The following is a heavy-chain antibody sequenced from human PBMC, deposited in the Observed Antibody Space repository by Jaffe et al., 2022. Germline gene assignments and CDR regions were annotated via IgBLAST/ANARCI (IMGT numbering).Heavy chain of an antibody. CDR1: GFTFSSYA. CDR3: AKEGDYYGSGRASYFDY. Sequence: EVQLLESGGGLVQPGGSLRLSCAASGFTFSSYAMSWVRQAPGKGLEWVSAISGSGGSTYYADSVKGRFTISRDNSKNTLYLQMNSLRAEDTAVYYCAKEGDYYGSGRASYFDYWGQGTLVTVSS. D-gene: IGHD3-10*01. CDR2: ISGSGGST. J-gene: IGHJ4*02. V-gene: IGHV3-23*01.